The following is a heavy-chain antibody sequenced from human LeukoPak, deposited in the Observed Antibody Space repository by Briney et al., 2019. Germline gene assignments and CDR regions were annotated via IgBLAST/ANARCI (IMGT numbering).Heavy chain of an antibody. CDR3: ARDRSISAAGDTY. CDR2: VNRDGSST. CDR1: GFTFSDYW. D-gene: IGHD6-13*01. V-gene: IGHV3-74*01. J-gene: IGHJ4*02. Sequence: PGGSLRLSCAASGFTFSDYWMHWVRQAPGKGLVRVSRVNRDGSSTSYADSVKGRFTISRDNAKNTLALQMNSLRAEDTAIYYCARDRSISAAGDTYWGQGTLVTVSS.